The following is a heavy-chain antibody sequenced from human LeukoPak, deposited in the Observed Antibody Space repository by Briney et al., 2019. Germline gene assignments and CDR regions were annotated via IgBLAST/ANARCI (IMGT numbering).Heavy chain of an antibody. Sequence: GGSLRLSCAASGFTFSSYAMSWVRQAPGKGLEWVSVIYSGGSTYYADSVKGRFTISRDNSKNTLYLQMNSLRAEDTAVYYCARDHRDIVVVPAAPSYYYGMDVWGQGTTVTVSS. D-gene: IGHD2-2*01. CDR3: ARDHRDIVVVPAAPSYYYGMDV. CDR2: IYSGGST. J-gene: IGHJ6*02. CDR1: GFTFSSYA. V-gene: IGHV3-66*01.